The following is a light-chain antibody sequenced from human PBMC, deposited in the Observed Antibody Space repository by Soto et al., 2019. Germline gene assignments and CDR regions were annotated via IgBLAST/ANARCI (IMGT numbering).Light chain of an antibody. V-gene: IGKV1-9*01. CDR2: AAS. Sequence: DIQLTQSPSFLSASIGYRVTITCRASQGISNYLAWYQQKPGKAPKLLIFAASTLQSGVPSRFSGSGSGTEFTLTISSLQPEDFATYWCQQVNSSPFTFGPGTKVDIK. J-gene: IGKJ3*01. CDR1: QGISNY. CDR3: QQVNSSPFT.